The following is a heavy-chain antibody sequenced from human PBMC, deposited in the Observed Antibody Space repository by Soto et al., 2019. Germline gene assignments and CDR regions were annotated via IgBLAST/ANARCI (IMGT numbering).Heavy chain of an antibody. CDR3: ARSRNVAEFNDYGGNYHGFDI. V-gene: IGHV1-69*01. CDR2: IIPMFGTP. J-gene: IGHJ3*02. CDR1: GGSVNSHA. Sequence: QVQLEQSGAEVKKAGSSVKVSCKAFGGSVNSHAISWVRQAPGQGLEWMGGIIPMFGTPTYAQKFQAGVTLRAEESTSTVYLDLSSLRSEDTAVYYCARSRNVAEFNDYGGNYHGFDIWGQGTMVTVSS. D-gene: IGHD4-17*01.